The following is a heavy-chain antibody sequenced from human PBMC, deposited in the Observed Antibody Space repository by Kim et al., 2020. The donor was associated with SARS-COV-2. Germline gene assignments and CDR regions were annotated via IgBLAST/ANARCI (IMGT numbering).Heavy chain of an antibody. D-gene: IGHD4-17*01. J-gene: IGHJ4*02. CDR2: I. Sequence: IYYAESVKGRFPISRDNAKNSLYLQMNSLRAEDTAVYYCASPYYGDYGDYWGQGTLVTVSS. V-gene: IGHV3-21*01. CDR3: ASPYYGDYGDY.